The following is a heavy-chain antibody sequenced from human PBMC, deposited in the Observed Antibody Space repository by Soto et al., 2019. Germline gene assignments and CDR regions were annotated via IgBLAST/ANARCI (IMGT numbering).Heavy chain of an antibody. Sequence: GACPSLVKPPPTPTLTCPFSWVSPRTSGGGVGLIRQPPGKALEWLALIYWNDDKRYSPSLKSRLTITKDTSKNQVVLTMTNMDPVDTATYYCAHRRVEDYGDYWGQGTLVTVSS. J-gene: IGHJ4*02. CDR2: IYWNDDK. CDR3: AHRRVEDYGDY. CDR1: WVSPRTSGGG. D-gene: IGHD1-1*01. V-gene: IGHV2-5*01.